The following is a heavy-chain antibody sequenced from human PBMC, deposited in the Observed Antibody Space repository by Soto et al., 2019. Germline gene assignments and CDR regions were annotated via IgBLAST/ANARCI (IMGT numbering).Heavy chain of an antibody. CDR2: IIPIFGTA. V-gene: IGHV1-69*13. CDR1: GGTFSSYA. CDR3: ARDSRKCSGGSCYGDYYYYGMDV. J-gene: IGHJ6*02. Sequence: ASVKVSCKASGGTFSSYAISWVRQAPGQGLEWMGGIIPIFGTANYAQKFQGRVTITADESTSTAYMELSSLRSEDTAVYYCARDSRKCSGGSCYGDYYYYGMDVWVQGATVTVSS. D-gene: IGHD2-15*01.